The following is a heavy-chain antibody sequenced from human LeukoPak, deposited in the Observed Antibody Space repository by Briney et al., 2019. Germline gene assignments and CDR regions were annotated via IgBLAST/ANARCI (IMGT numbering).Heavy chain of an antibody. CDR3: AKDPSYFGSGKYFDY. Sequence: GGSLRLSCAAAGFTSRSYGMYWVRQAPGKGLEWVALIRYDGYDKNYADSVKGRFTISRDNFNNTLYLQMNSLRPEDTAVYYCAKDPSYFGSGKYFDYWGQGTLVTVSS. D-gene: IGHD3-10*01. CDR1: GFTSRSYG. V-gene: IGHV3-30*02. J-gene: IGHJ4*02. CDR2: IRYDGYDK.